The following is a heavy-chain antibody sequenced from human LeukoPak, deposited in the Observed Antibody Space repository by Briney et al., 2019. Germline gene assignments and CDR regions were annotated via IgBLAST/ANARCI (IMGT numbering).Heavy chain of an antibody. CDR1: GYTFTGYY. Sequence: GASVKVSCKASGYTFTGYYMHWVRQAPGQGLEWMGWINPNSGGTNYAQKFQGRVTMTRDTSISTAYMELSRLRSDDTAVYYCARVPRMPHKTVLFDYWGQGTLVTVSS. D-gene: IGHD4/OR15-4a*01. CDR2: INPNSGGT. V-gene: IGHV1-2*02. J-gene: IGHJ4*02. CDR3: ARVPRMPHKTVLFDY.